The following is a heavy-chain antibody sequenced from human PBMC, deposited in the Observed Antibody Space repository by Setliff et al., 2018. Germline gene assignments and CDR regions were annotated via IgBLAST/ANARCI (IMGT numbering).Heavy chain of an antibody. V-gene: IGHV3-33*08. Sequence: GGSLRLSCAASGFTFSTYRMHWVRQAPGKGLEWVAVIWGDGGTKYHADSVKGRFTISRDNSENTLYLQMNSLRPDDTAVYQCARSDGGSSGLDYWGQGTLVTVSS. CDR2: IWGDGGTK. J-gene: IGHJ4*02. CDR1: GFTFSTYR. D-gene: IGHD2-15*01. CDR3: ARSDGGSSGLDY.